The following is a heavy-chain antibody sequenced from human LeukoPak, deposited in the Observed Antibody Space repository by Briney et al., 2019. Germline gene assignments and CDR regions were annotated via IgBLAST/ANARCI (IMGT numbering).Heavy chain of an antibody. D-gene: IGHD4-23*01. CDR3: ARSQGGNTLWFDP. CDR1: GYTFTSYY. CDR2: INTSGGST. Sequence: ASVKVSCKASGYTFTSYYMHWVRQALGQGLEWMGIINTSGGSTTYAQKFQGRVSMTRDTSTSTVYLEVSSLRSEDTAVYYCARSQGGNTLWFDPWGQGTLVTVSS. J-gene: IGHJ5*02. V-gene: IGHV1-46*01.